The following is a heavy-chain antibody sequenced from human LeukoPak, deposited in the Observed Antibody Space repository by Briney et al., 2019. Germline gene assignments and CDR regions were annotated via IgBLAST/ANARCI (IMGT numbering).Heavy chain of an antibody. Sequence: PSETLSLTCGVFGGSFSGFYWSWIRHFPGKGLEWIGEINHSGSTNYNPSLKSRVTISVDTSKNQFSLKLSSVTAADTAVYYCARGIDYYDSSGYYLVWGQGTLVTVSS. V-gene: IGHV4-34*01. CDR3: ARGIDYYDSSGYYLV. CDR1: GGSFSGFY. D-gene: IGHD3-22*01. J-gene: IGHJ4*02. CDR2: INHSGST.